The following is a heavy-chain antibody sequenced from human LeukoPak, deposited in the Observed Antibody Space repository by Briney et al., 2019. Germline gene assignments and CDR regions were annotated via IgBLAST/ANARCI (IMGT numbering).Heavy chain of an antibody. CDR2: IRYDGSNK. D-gene: IGHD3-10*01. Sequence: GGSLRLSCAASGFTFSSYGMHWVRQAPGKGLEWVAFIRYDGSNKYYADSVKGRFTISRDNSKNTLYLQMNSLRAEDTAVYYCAKAPPGLGELTAYYYYYMDVWGKGTTVTISS. CDR1: GFTFSSYG. CDR3: AKAPPGLGELTAYYYYYMDV. J-gene: IGHJ6*03. V-gene: IGHV3-30*02.